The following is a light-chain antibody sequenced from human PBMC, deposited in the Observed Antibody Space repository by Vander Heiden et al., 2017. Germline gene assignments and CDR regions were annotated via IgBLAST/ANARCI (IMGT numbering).Light chain of an antibody. Sequence: EIVLTQSPGPLSLSPGDRVTLSCRPSPSVSRSNIGWYQQKPGQAPRLLLYGASNRATGIPERFSGSGSGTEFTLTISRLEPEDFAVYYCQQYGSSPFTFGPGTKVDMK. V-gene: IGKV3-20*01. CDR3: QQYGSSPFT. J-gene: IGKJ3*01. CDR1: PSVSRSN. CDR2: GAS.